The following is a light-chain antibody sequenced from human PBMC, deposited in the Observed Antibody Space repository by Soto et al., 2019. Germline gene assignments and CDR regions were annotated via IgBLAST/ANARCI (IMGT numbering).Light chain of an antibody. V-gene: IGLV2-14*01. CDR3: SSYKSSSTLGV. CDR1: SSDVGGYNY. CDR2: DVS. Sequence: QSALTQPASVSGSPGQSITISCTGTSSDVGGYNYVSWYQQHPGKAPKLMIYDVSNRPSGVSNRFSGSKSGNTASLTISGLQAEDEADYYCSSYKSSSTLGVFGTGTKLTVL. J-gene: IGLJ1*01.